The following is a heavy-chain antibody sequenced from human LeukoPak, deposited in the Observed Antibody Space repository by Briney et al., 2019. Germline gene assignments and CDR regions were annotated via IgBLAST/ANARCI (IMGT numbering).Heavy chain of an antibody. CDR1: GFTFSEYY. J-gene: IGHJ6*02. Sequence: GGSLRLSCAASGFTFSEYYINWIHQAPGKGLEWVSHISSSGRLMQYADSVRGRFTITRDNAQNFMSLQMNNLKPEDTAVYYCARDTNNGLDVWGRGTTVTVS. CDR3: ARDTNNGLDV. CDR2: ISSSGRLM. V-gene: IGHV3-11*01. D-gene: IGHD1-20*01.